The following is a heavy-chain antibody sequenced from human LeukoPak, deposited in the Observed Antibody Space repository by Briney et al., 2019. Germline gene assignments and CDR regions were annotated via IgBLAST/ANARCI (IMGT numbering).Heavy chain of an antibody. CDR3: ARHGNSGPVSGLPLDH. J-gene: IGHJ4*01. CDR1: GDSINGYF. Sequence: PSETLSLTGTGSGDSINGYFWSWIRQPPGQGLEWVGYIYYRGGTSYNPSLGGRITVSLDTSRNQFFLRLTSVTPADTPMYYCARHGNSGPVSGLPLDHWGHGTLVSVSS. D-gene: IGHD6-19*01. CDR2: IYYRGGT. V-gene: IGHV4-59*08.